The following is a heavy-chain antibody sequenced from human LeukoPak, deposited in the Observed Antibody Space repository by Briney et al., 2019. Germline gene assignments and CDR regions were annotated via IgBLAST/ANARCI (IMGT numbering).Heavy chain of an antibody. Sequence: SETLSLTCAVSGYSISSGYYWGWIRQPPGKGLEWIGSIYHSGSTYYNPSLKSRVTISVDTSKNQFSLKLSSVTAADTAAYYCARQRYDFWSGPNYFDYWGQGTLVTVSS. D-gene: IGHD3-3*01. J-gene: IGHJ4*02. V-gene: IGHV4-38-2*01. CDR3: ARQRYDFWSGPNYFDY. CDR2: IYHSGST. CDR1: GYSISSGYY.